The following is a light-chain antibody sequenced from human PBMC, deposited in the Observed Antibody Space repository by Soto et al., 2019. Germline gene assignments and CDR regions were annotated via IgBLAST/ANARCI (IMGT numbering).Light chain of an antibody. Sequence: EILLTQSPATLSLSPGERVTLSCRASQSVSGCLAWYQQKPGRAPRPPIFGASSRATGIPDRFSGSGSGTDFPPPLGSLEPEESALYYCQKRASWLYTSGQGNKVDI. J-gene: IGKJ2*01. CDR2: GAS. V-gene: IGKV3-11*01. CDR3: QKRASWLYT. CDR1: QSVSGC.